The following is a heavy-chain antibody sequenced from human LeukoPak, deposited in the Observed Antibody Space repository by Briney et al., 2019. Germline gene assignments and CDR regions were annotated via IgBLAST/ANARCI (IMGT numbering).Heavy chain of an antibody. CDR1: GGSISSGGYY. CDR2: IYYSGST. J-gene: IGHJ3*02. Sequence: SETLSLTCTVSGGSISSGGYYWSWIRQPPGKGLEWIGYIYYSGSTYYNPSLKSRVTISVDTSKNQFSLKLSSVTAADTAVYYCARWAGMVRGLFDIWGQGTMVTVSS. D-gene: IGHD3-10*01. CDR3: ARWAGMVRGLFDI. V-gene: IGHV4-31*03.